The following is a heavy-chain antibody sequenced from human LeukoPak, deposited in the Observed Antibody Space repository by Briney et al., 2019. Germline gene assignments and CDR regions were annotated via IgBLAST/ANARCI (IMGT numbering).Heavy chain of an antibody. D-gene: IGHD6-13*01. CDR3: ARQPHTIAAPGDY. Sequence: SETLSLTCTVSGGSISSTIYYWAWIRQPPGKGLEWIGSFYYSGSTYYNPSLKSRVTISVDTSKNHFSLKLSSVTAADTAVYYCARQPHTIAAPGDYWGQGTLVTVSS. J-gene: IGHJ4*02. CDR1: GGSISSTIYY. V-gene: IGHV4-39*01. CDR2: FYYSGST.